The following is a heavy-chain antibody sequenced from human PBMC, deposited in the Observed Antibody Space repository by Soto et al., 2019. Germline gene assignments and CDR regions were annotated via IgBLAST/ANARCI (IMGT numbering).Heavy chain of an antibody. V-gene: IGHV4-31*03. D-gene: IGHD2-21*01. J-gene: IGHJ4*02. CDR3: ASGTFNDISFDS. CDR1: GGSIDTGGFY. CDR2: IYYTGAA. Sequence: QVQLQESGPGLVKPSQTLTLSCSVSGGSIDTGGFYWSWARQLPGKGLQWIGYIYYTGAAYYNPAHKSSVVLSLDTSANQFSLSLTSLTAADTAVYYCASGTFNDISFDSWGQGRLVTVSS.